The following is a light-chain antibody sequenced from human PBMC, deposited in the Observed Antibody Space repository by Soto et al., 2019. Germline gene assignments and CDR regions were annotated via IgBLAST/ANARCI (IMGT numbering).Light chain of an antibody. Sequence: EIVLTQSPGTLSLSPGERATLSCRASQSVSSIYLAWYQQKPGQAPRLLIHGASTRATGIAARFSGSGSGTEFTLTISGLQSEDFATYYCQQYNNWPVTFGGGTKVDIK. V-gene: IGKV3D-15*01. CDR1: QSVSSIY. CDR2: GAS. J-gene: IGKJ4*01. CDR3: QQYNNWPVT.